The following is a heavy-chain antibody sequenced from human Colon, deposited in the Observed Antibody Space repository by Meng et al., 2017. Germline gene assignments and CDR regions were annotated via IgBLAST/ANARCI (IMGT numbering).Heavy chain of an antibody. Sequence: QPQLQASGPGLVKPSATLSLTCPLSGGSVSSPSYCWSWIRQTPGKGLEWIGYVYYTGSAHYNPSLKSRVTLSVDTSKNHFSLNLTSVTAADTAVYYCARGRGSYSSIDFWGQGTLVTASS. CDR1: GGSVSSPSYC. CDR3: ARGRGSYSSIDF. D-gene: IGHD1-26*01. V-gene: IGHV4-61*03. J-gene: IGHJ4*02. CDR2: VYYTGSA.